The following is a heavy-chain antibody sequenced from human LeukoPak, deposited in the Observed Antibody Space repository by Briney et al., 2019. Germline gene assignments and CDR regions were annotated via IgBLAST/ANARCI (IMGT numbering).Heavy chain of an antibody. Sequence: PGGSLRLSCAASGFTFSSYSMNWVRQAPGKGLEWVSGIIWSGGSTGYADSVKGRFTISRDNAKNSLYLQMNSLRAEDTALYYCARDDYGSGSWNDYWGQGTLVTVSS. J-gene: IGHJ4*02. CDR2: IIWSGGST. V-gene: IGHV3-20*04. CDR3: ARDDYGSGSWNDY. CDR1: GFTFSSYS. D-gene: IGHD3-10*01.